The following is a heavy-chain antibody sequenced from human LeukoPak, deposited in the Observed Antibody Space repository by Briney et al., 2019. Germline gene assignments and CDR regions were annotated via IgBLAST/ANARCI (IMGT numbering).Heavy chain of an antibody. J-gene: IGHJ4*02. Sequence: PGGSLRLSCAASGFTFSSYAMSWVRQAPGKGLEWVSAISGSGGSTYYADSVKGRFTISRDNAKNSLYLQMDGLRAEDTAVYYCARDRGAMAATWFDYWGQGTLVTVSS. CDR1: GFTFSSYA. CDR2: ISGSGGST. D-gene: IGHD6-19*01. V-gene: IGHV3-23*01. CDR3: ARDRGAMAATWFDY.